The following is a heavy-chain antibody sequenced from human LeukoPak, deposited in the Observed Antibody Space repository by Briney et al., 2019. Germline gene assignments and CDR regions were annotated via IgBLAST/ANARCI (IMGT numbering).Heavy chain of an antibody. Sequence: ASVKVSCKASGYTFTSYDINWVRQATGQGLEWMGWMNPNSGNTGYAQKFQGRVTITRNTSISTAYMELSSLRSEDTAVYYCARLGYNYYYYYMDVWGKGTTVTVSS. CDR3: ARLGYNYYYYYMDV. CDR1: GYTFTSYD. D-gene: IGHD3-22*01. CDR2: MNPNSGNT. J-gene: IGHJ6*03. V-gene: IGHV1-8*03.